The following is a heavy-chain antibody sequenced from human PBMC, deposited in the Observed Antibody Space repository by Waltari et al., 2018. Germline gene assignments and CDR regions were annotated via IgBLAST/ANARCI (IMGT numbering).Heavy chain of an antibody. Sequence: QVDLQQAGPGLVRPSETLSLTCSVSGGFISSHYWSWIRQSPGKGLEWIGFIYYVGDKNSNPSFKSRVTISVDTSKSRVSLVLTSVTAADTAVYFCAGTTWRFGNNIDSWGQGTLVTVSS. D-gene: IGHD3-3*01. CDR3: AGTTWRFGNNIDS. CDR1: GGFISSHY. J-gene: IGHJ4*02. V-gene: IGHV4-59*11. CDR2: IYYVGDK.